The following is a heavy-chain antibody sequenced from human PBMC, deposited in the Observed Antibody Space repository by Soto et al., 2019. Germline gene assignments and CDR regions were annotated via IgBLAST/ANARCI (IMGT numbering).Heavy chain of an antibody. CDR1: GGSISSYY. CDR2: IYYSGST. CDR3: ARDGGGLALNEYSNYMGWGEQGTHKNYYYYYGMDV. Sequence: PSETLSLTCTVSGGSISSYYWSWIRQPPGKGLEWIGYIYYSGSTNYNPSLKSRVTISVDTSKNQFSLKLSSVTAADTAVYYCARDGGGLALNEYSNYMGWGEQGTHKNYYYYYGMDVWGQGTTVTVSS. D-gene: IGHD4-4*01. V-gene: IGHV4-59*01. J-gene: IGHJ6*02.